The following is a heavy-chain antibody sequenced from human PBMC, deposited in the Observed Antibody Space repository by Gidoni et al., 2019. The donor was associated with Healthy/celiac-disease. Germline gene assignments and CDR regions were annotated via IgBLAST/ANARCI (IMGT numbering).Heavy chain of an antibody. Sequence: EVQLVESGGGLVQPGGSLRLSCAASGFTFSSYSMNWVRQAPGKGLEWVSYISSSSSTIYYADSVKGRFTISRDNAKNSLYLQMNSLRDEDTAVYYCARDREYYDFWSGYNDAFDIWGQGTMVTVSS. CDR2: ISSSSSTI. D-gene: IGHD3-3*01. J-gene: IGHJ3*02. CDR1: GFTFSSYS. V-gene: IGHV3-48*02. CDR3: ARDREYYDFWSGYNDAFDI.